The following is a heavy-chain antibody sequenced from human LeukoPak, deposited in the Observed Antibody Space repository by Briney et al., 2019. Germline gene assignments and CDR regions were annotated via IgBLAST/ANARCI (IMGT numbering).Heavy chain of an antibody. CDR2: ISGSGGAT. CDR1: GFTFSTYG. D-gene: IGHD6-13*01. J-gene: IGHJ4*02. V-gene: IGHV3-23*01. CDR3: AKVSRPAAGTGGYFDY. Sequence: GGSLRLSCAASGFTFSTYGMNWVRQAPGKGLEWVSGISGSGGATYYPDSVKGRFTISRDNSKNTLYLQMNSLRAEDTAVYYCAKVSRPAAGTGGYFDYWGQGTLVTVSS.